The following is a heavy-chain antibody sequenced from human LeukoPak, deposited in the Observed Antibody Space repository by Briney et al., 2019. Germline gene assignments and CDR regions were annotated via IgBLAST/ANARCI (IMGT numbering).Heavy chain of an antibody. D-gene: IGHD2-8*01. CDR1: GYSMSSGFY. CDR2: IYYSGNT. J-gene: IGHJ4*02. Sequence: SETLSLTCSVSGYSMSSGFYWAWIRQPPGKGVEWLGIIYYSGNTYYNPSLKSRLTLSVDTSKNEFSLKLSSVTAADTAVYYCARDNGGDDPPTLDYWGQGTLVTVSS. CDR3: ARDNGGDDPPTLDY. V-gene: IGHV4-38-2*02.